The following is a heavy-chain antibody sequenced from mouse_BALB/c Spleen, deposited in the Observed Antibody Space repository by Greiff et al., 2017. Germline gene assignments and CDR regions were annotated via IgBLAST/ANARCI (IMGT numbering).Heavy chain of an antibody. CDR2: ISYDGSN. D-gene: IGHD2-10*02. CDR1: GYSITSGYY. CDR3: ARSYGNYVLAMDY. V-gene: IGHV3-6*02. Sequence: EVKLVESGPGLVKPSQSLSLTCSVTGYSITSGYYWNWIRQFPGNKLEWMGYISYDGSNNYNPSLKNRISITRDTSKNQFFLKLNSVTTEDTATYYCARSYGNYVLAMDYWGQGTSVTVSS. J-gene: IGHJ4*01.